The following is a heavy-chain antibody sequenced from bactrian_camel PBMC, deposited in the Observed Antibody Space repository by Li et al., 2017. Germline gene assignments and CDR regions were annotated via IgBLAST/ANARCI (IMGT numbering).Heavy chain of an antibody. D-gene: IGHD6*01. CDR1: GPMYDSYC. V-gene: IGHV3S40*01. Sequence: VQLVESGGGSVQAGGSLRLSCEASGPMYDSYCMGWFRQAPGKGREGVAAIYNGGANTYYHDSVKGRFTISRDNAKNTVYLRMNSLKPEDTAVYYCVRAADFQLGQGTQVTVS. CDR2: IYNGGANT. J-gene: IGHJ4*01.